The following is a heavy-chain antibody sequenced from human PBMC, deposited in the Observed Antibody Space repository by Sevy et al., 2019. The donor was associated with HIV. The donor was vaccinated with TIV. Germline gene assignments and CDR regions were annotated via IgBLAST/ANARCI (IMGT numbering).Heavy chain of an antibody. J-gene: IGHJ4*02. CDR1: GASISRSYW. Sequence: SETLSLTCSVSGASISRSYWWTWVRHSPGKGLEWIGEVYHSGTTNYNPSLKSRVSISVDTSKNQFSLKLTSVTAADTTIYFCARQHQYSDFWPHFFDYWGQGTLVTVSS. CDR3: ARQHQYSDFWPHFFDY. V-gene: IGHV4-4*02. CDR2: VYHSGTT. D-gene: IGHD3-3*01.